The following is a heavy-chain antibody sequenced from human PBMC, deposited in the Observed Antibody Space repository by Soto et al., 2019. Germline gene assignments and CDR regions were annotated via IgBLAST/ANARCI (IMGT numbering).Heavy chain of an antibody. D-gene: IGHD1-26*01. V-gene: IGHV3-23*01. CDR2: ISGSGGST. CDR3: AKSVGVGATTYPYYFDY. J-gene: IGHJ4*02. CDR1: GFTFSSYA. Sequence: GGSLRLSCAASGFTFSSYAMSWVRQAPGKGLEWVSAISGSGGSTYYADSVKGRFTISRDNSKNTLYLQMNSLRAEDTAVYYCAKSVGVGATTYPYYFDYWGQGTLATVSS.